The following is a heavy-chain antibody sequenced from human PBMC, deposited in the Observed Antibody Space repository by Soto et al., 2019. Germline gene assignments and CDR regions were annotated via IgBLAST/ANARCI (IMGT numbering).Heavy chain of an antibody. CDR2: SIPIFGTA. D-gene: IGHD5-12*01. CDR1: GGTFNNYP. J-gene: IGHJ6*02. CDR3: ARGRGYSGDDHYYYFDMDV. V-gene: IGHV1-69*01. Sequence: QVQLVQSGAEVKKPGSSVKVSCKASGGTFNNYPITWVRQAPGQGLEWMGGSIPIFGTANYAQKFQGRVTSTVDAYTSTAYMELSSLRSEDTAVYYCARGRGYSGDDHYYYFDMDVWGQGTKVTVSS.